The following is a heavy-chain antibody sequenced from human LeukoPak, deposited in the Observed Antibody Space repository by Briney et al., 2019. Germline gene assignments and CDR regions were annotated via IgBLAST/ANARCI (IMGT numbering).Heavy chain of an antibody. J-gene: IGHJ6*02. V-gene: IGHV3-21*01. CDR2: ISSSSSYI. CDR1: GFTVSSYS. CDR3: ARDCRQLVLYYYYYGMDV. Sequence: GGSLRLSCAASGFTVSSYSMNWVRQAPGKGLEWVSSISSSSSYIYYADSVKGRFTISRDNAKNSLYLQMNSLRAEDTAVYYCARDCRQLVLYYYYYGMDVWGQGTTVTVSS. D-gene: IGHD6-13*01.